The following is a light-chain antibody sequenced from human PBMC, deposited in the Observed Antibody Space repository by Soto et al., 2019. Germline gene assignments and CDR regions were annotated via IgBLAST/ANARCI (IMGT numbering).Light chain of an antibody. CDR2: AAS. Sequence: AIRMTQSPSSLSASTGDRVTITCRASQGISSYLAWYQQKPGKAPKLLIYAASTLQSGVPSRFSGSGSGTYFTLTISCLQSEDFATYYCQQYYSYPRTFGGGTKVEIK. V-gene: IGKV1-8*01. CDR3: QQYYSYPRT. CDR1: QGISSY. J-gene: IGKJ4*01.